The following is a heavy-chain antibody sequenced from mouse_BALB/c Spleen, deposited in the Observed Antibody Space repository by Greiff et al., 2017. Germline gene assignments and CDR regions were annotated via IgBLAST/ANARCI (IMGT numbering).Heavy chain of an antibody. CDR3: ARQDGYFAWFAY. V-gene: IGHV5-6-5*01. D-gene: IGHD2-3*01. CDR1: GFTFSSYA. J-gene: IGHJ3*01. Sequence: EVKLMESGGGLVKPGGSLKLSCAASGFTFSSYAMSWVRQTPEKRLEWVASISSGGSTYYPDSVKGRFTISRDNARNILYLQMSSLRSEDTAMYYCARQDGYFAWFAYWGQGTLVTVSA. CDR2: ISSGGST.